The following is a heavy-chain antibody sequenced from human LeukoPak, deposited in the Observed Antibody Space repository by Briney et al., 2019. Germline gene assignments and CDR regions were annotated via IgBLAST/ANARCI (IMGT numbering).Heavy chain of an antibody. D-gene: IGHD5-18*01. J-gene: IGHJ3*02. CDR3: APCDTPMAPDVFDI. V-gene: IGHV3-11*01. CDR1: GFTFSDYY. CDR2: ISSRGSTI. Sequence: GGSLRLSCAASGFTFSDYYMSWLRQARGKGVEGVSYISSRGSTIYYADSVKGRFTISRDNAKNSLYLQMNTLTAQDTAVHYCAPCDTPMAPDVFDISGQGTMFTVSS.